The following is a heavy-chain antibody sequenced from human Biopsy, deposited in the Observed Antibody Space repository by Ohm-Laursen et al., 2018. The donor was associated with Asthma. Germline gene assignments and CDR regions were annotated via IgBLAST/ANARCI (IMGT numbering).Heavy chain of an antibody. Sequence: SLRLSCAASGFTFSSYAMSWVRQAPGKGLERVSAISGSGGSTYYADSVKGRFAISRDNSKNSVFLQMNSLRAEDTGVYYCAREVKMAYWGRGTLVTVSS. J-gene: IGHJ4*02. CDR1: GFTFSSYA. CDR3: AREVKMAY. V-gene: IGHV3-23*01. CDR2: ISGSGGST. D-gene: IGHD2-8*01.